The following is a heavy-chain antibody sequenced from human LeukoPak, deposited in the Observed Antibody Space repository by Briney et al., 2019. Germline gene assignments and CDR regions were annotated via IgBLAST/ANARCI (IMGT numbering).Heavy chain of an antibody. J-gene: IGHJ4*02. CDR1: GAAISRYY. CDR2: IYYSGST. V-gene: IGHV4-59*08. Sequence: SETPSPTRTVSGAAISRYYRGWIWQPPGKGLEWIGYIYYSGSTNYSPSLKSRVTISVDTSKKQLSLKLSSMTAADTAGYYCARHDYGATGSYYTVSTDWGQATLVTVSS. D-gene: IGHD3-10*01. CDR3: ARHDYGATGSYYTVSTD.